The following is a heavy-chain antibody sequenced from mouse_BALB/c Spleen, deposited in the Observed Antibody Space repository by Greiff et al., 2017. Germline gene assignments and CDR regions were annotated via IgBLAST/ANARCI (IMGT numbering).Heavy chain of an antibody. D-gene: IGHD2-10*02. CDR1: GYTFTSYW. J-gene: IGHJ3*01. CDR2: IYPGSGST. V-gene: IGHV1S22*01. Sequence: LQQPGSELVRPGASVKLSCKASGYTFTSYWMHWVKQRHGQGLEWIGNIYPGSGSTNYDEKFKSKGTLTVDTSSSTAYMHLSSLTSEDSAVYYCTRGVYGNSWFAYWGQGTLVTVSA. CDR3: TRGVYGNSWFAY.